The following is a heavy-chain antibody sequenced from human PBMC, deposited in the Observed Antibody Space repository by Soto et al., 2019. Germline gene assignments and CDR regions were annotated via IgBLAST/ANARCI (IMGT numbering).Heavy chain of an antibody. V-gene: IGHV1-46*03. J-gene: IGHJ4*02. D-gene: IGHD2-15*01. Sequence: GASVKVSCKASGYTFTSYYMHWVRQAPGQGLEWMGIINPSGGSTSYAQKFQGRVTMTRDTSTSTVYMELSSLRSEDTAVYYCARSYCSGGSCRIFDYWGQGTLVTVSS. CDR3: ARSYCSGGSCRIFDY. CDR1: GYTFTSYY. CDR2: INPSGGST.